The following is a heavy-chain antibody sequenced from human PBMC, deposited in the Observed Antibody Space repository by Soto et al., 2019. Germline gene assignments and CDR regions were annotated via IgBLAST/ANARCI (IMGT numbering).Heavy chain of an antibody. J-gene: IGHJ4*01. V-gene: IGHV4-34*01. Sequence: PSETLSLTCAVYGGSFSGYYWTWIRQPPGTGLEWIGEINHSGSTNYNPSLKSRVTISVDTSKNQFSLNLSSVTAADTAVFYCATHNKVTSRQYSFDSWGQGTLVTAPQ. D-gene: IGHD2-2*01. CDR2: INHSGST. CDR1: GGSFSGYY. CDR3: ATHNKVTSRQYSFDS.